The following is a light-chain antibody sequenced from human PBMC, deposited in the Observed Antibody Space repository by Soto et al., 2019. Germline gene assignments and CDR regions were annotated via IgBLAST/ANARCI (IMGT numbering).Light chain of an antibody. CDR1: SSDVGGYNY. CDR3: SSSTTARTLV. J-gene: IGLJ1*01. V-gene: IGLV2-14*01. CDR2: EVS. Sequence: QSVLTQPASVSGSPGQSITISCTGTSSDVGGYNYVSWYQHHPGKVPKLIIYEVSNRPSGVSNRFSGSKSGNTASLTISGLPAEEEDDYYCSSSTTARTLVFGAGTKVTVL.